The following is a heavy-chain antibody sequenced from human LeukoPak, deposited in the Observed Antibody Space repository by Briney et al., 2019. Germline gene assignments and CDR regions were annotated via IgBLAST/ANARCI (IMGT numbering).Heavy chain of an antibody. CDR3: ARGGSGRTFDY. D-gene: IGHD5-12*01. CDR2: ISSSSSTI. CDR1: GFTFSSYS. Sequence: GGSLRLSCAASGFTFSSYSMNWVRQAPGKGLEWVSYISSSSSTIYYADPVKGRFTISRDNAKNSLYLQMNSLRAEDTAVYYCARGGSGRTFDYWGQGTLVTVSS. J-gene: IGHJ4*02. V-gene: IGHV3-48*04.